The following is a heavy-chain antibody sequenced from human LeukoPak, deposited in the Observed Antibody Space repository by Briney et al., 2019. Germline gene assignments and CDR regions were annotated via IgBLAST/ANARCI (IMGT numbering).Heavy chain of an antibody. Sequence: GGSLRLSCAASGFTFSHHGMHWVRQAPGKGLEWVAFIRNDGSNNYYADSVKGRFTISRDNSKNNVYLQMNSLRPEDTALYHCAKDITESGSYDFDYWGQGILVTVSS. CDR1: GFTFSHHG. J-gene: IGHJ4*02. V-gene: IGHV3-30*02. D-gene: IGHD1-26*01. CDR3: AKDITESGSYDFDY. CDR2: IRNDGSNN.